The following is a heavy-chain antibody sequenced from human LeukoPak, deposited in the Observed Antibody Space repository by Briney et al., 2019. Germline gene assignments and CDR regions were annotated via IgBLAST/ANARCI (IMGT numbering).Heavy chain of an antibody. V-gene: IGHV3-21*01. CDR3: ARDRASSWPFDY. Sequence: PGGSLRLSCAASGFTFSTYTMNWVRQAPGKGLVWVSSISGSTKYIYYADSLKGRFTISRDNAKNSLYLEMNSLRAEDTAVYYCARDRASSWPFDYWGQGTLVTVSS. CDR1: GFTFSTYT. J-gene: IGHJ4*02. CDR2: ISGSTKYI. D-gene: IGHD6-13*01.